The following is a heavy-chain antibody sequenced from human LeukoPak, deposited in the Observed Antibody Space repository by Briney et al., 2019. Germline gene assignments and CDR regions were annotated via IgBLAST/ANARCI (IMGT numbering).Heavy chain of an antibody. D-gene: IGHD2-2*01. Sequence: GGSLRLSCAASGFTFDSYGMHWVRQAPGKGLEWVAVISYEGSNQYYSDSVKGRFTISRDNSKNTLYLQMNSLRVEDTAVYYCAKETGLYYTSWSYFDYWGQGTLVTVSS. J-gene: IGHJ4*02. V-gene: IGHV3-30*18. CDR1: GFTFDSYG. CDR2: ISYEGSNQ. CDR3: AKETGLYYTSWSYFDY.